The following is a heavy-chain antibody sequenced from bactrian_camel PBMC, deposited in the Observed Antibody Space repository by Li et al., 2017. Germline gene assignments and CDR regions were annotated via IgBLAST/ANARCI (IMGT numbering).Heavy chain of an antibody. D-gene: IGHD2*01. CDR1: SPYSWHC. CDR2: IDSDGRT. Sequence: HVQLVESGGGSVQAGGSLRLSCSPYSWHCMGWFRQAPGKEREGVAAIDSDGRTSYADSVKGRFTISRGNADNTLYLQMNSLKPDDSAMYYCAVRLSSVCYNRAETFEYWGQGTQVTVS. J-gene: IGHJ4*01. CDR3: AVRLSSVCYNRAETFEY. V-gene: IGHV3S53*01.